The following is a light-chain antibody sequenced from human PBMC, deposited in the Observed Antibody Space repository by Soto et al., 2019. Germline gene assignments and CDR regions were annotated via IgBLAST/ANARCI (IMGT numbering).Light chain of an antibody. J-gene: IGLJ1*01. Sequence: QSALSQPASMSGSPGQSITIPCTGASSDIGLYNYVSWYQHHPGKAPKLLISEVNIRPSGLSDRFSASKAGNTAPLTISGLQPEDEAYYYCSCLSTTSTPIVFGTGTKVTVL. CDR1: SSDIGLYNY. V-gene: IGLV2-14*01. CDR3: SCLSTTSTPIV. CDR2: EVN.